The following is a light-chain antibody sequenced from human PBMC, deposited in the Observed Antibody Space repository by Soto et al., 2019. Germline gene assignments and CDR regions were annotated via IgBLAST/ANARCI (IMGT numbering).Light chain of an antibody. CDR3: QQYFSTPIT. V-gene: IGKV4-1*01. Sequence: DIVMTQSPDSLAASLGETATINCKSSQSLLYSSNNRNYLVWYQHKPGHPPKLLIYWASTRDLGVPDRFSGSGSGTDFTLTISSLQAEDVAVYYCQQYFSTPITFGQGTRVEIK. J-gene: IGKJ5*01. CDR1: QSLLYSSNNRNY. CDR2: WAS.